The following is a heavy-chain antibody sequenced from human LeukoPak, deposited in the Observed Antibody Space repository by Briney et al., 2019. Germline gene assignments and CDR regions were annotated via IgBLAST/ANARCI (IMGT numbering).Heavy chain of an antibody. J-gene: IGHJ4*02. CDR1: GFTFSTSW. Sequence: GGSLRLSWVASGFTFSTSWMDWVRHVPGKGLEWVANIKEDGSETYYVDSAKGRFTISRDNAKKSLYLQMDSLRVEDTAIYYCTKSLDYWGQGTLVTVSS. V-gene: IGHV3-7*01. CDR2: IKEDGSET. CDR3: TKSLDY.